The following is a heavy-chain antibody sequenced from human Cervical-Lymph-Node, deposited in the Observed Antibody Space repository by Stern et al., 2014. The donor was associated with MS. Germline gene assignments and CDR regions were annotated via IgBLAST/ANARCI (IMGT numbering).Heavy chain of an antibody. J-gene: IGHJ6*02. CDR1: GYTFSTYG. CDR2: ISGHNGNT. CDR3: ARDPGGYFHGMDA. D-gene: IGHD3-10*01. V-gene: IGHV1-18*01. Sequence: QVQLVESGAEVKKPGASVKVSCKTSGYTFSTYGITWVRQAPGQGPEWMGWISGHNGNTNFAERFQGRLTMTTDTSTRTAYMELRSLRYDDTAVYFCARDPGGYFHGMDAWGQGTTVTVSS.